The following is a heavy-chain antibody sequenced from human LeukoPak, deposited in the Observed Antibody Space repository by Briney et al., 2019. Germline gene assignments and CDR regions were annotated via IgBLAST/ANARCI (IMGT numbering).Heavy chain of an antibody. D-gene: IGHD5-18*01. J-gene: IGHJ3*02. V-gene: IGHV3-23*01. Sequence: TGGSLRLSCAASGFIFSSHAMSWVRQAPGKGLEWVSGITGSGDSTYYADSVMGRFTISRDNSKNTLYLQMNSLRAVDTAVYYCARDRVYSYGYRDAFDIWGQGTMVTVSS. CDR3: ARDRVYSYGYRDAFDI. CDR2: ITGSGDST. CDR1: GFIFSSHA.